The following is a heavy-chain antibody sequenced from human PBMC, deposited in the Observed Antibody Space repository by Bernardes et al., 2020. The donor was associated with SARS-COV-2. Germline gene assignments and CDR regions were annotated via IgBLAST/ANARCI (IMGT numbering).Heavy chain of an antibody. Sequence: GGSLRLSCAASGFTFSSYSMNWVRQAPGKGLEWVSSISSSSSYIYYADSVKGRLTISRDNAKNSLYLQMNSLRAEDTAVYYCARAGHFDWLLPFDYWGQGTLVTVSS. CDR3: ARAGHFDWLLPFDY. CDR2: ISSSSSYI. V-gene: IGHV3-21*01. D-gene: IGHD3-9*01. J-gene: IGHJ4*02. CDR1: GFTFSSYS.